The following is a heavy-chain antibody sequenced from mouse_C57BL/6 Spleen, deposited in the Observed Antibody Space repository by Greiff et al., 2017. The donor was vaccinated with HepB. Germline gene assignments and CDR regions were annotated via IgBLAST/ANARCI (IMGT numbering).Heavy chain of an antibody. CDR3: ARTGPYYALDS. V-gene: IGHV1-82*01. D-gene: IGHD4-1*01. CDR1: GYSFSSSW. Sequence: QVQLQQSGPELVKPGASVKISCKASGYSFSSSWMNWVKQRPGKGLEWIGRIYPGDGDTNYNGKFKGKATLTADKSSSTAYMQLSSLTSEDSAVYLCARTGPYYALDSWGQGTPVTVSA. CDR2: IYPGDGDT. J-gene: IGHJ4*01.